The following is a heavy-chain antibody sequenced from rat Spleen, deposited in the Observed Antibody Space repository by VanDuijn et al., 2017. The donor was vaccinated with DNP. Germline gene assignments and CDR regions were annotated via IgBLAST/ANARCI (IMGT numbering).Heavy chain of an antibody. D-gene: IGHD1-12*03. V-gene: IGHV4-2*01. J-gene: IGHJ4*01. CDR3: AREGDYYDGYGDALDA. Sequence: EVQLVESGGGLIQPGRSLKLSCAASGFTFSYYGMAWVRQAPGKGLEWIGEINKDSSTIKYTPSLKDKFTISRDNAQNSLYLQMSRLGSEDTATYYCAREGDYYDGYGDALDAWGQGTSVTVAS. CDR1: GFTFSYYG. CDR2: INKDSSTI.